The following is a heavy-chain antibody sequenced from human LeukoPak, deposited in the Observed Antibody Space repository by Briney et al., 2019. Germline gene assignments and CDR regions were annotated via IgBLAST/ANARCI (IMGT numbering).Heavy chain of an antibody. CDR2: NYYGGST. D-gene: IGHD5-12*01. J-gene: IGHJ4*02. V-gene: IGHV4-39*01. CDR1: GGSISSSNYY. Sequence: SETLSLTGTVSGGSISSSNYYWAWLRPPPGKGLEWIGSNYYGGSTYYNPSLKSRVTISADTSKNQFSLKLSSVTAADTAVYFCARRVIVATIDYWGQGTLVTVSS. CDR3: ARRVIVATIDY.